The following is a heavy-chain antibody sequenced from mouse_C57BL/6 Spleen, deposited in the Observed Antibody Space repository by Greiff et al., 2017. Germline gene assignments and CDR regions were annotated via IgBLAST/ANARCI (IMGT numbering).Heavy chain of an antibody. V-gene: IGHV1-50*01. CDR1: GYTFTSYW. Sequence: VKLQQPGAELVKPGASVKLSCKASGYTFTSYWMQWVKQRPGQGLEWIGEIDPSDSYTNYNQKFKGKATLTVDTSSSTAYMQLSSLTSEDSAVYYCARWGEKYYFDYWGQGTTLTVSS. CDR2: IDPSDSYT. CDR3: ARWGEKYYFDY. J-gene: IGHJ2*01.